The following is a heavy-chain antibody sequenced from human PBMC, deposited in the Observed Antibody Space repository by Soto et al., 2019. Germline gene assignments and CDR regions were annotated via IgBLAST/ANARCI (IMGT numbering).Heavy chain of an antibody. D-gene: IGHD5-18*01. V-gene: IGHV4-4*02. J-gene: IGHJ4*02. CDR3: ARVESGIQLSFMDY. Sequence: SETLSLTCAVSGGSISSSNWWSWVRQPPGKGLEWIGEIYHSGSTNYNPSLKSRVTISVDKSKNQFSLKLSSVTAADTAVYYCARVESGIQLSFMDYWGQGTLVPVSS. CDR2: IYHSGST. CDR1: GGSISSSNW.